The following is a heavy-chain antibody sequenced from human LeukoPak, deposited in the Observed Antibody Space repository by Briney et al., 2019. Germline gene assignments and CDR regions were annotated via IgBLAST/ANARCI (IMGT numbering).Heavy chain of an antibody. CDR2: IYYSGST. CDR1: GGSFSSGSYY. Sequence: PSETLSLTCTVSGGSFSSGSYYWSWIRQPPGKGLEWIGYIYYSGSTNYNPSLKSRVTISVDTSKNQFSLRLSSVTAADTAVYYCARSYYDFSLGYWGQGTLVTVSS. V-gene: IGHV4-61*01. J-gene: IGHJ4*02. CDR3: ARSYYDFSLGY. D-gene: IGHD3-3*01.